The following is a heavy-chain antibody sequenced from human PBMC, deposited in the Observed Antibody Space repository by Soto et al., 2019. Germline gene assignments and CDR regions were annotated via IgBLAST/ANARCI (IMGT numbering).Heavy chain of an antibody. Sequence: SETLSLTCAVYGGSFSGYYWSWIRQPPGKGLEWIGEINHSGSTNYNPSLKSRVTISVDTSKNQFSLKLSSVTAADTAVYYCARPIAAAGRYYYHYMDVWGKGTTVTVSS. CDR2: INHSGST. CDR3: ARPIAAAGRYYYHYMDV. V-gene: IGHV4-34*01. J-gene: IGHJ6*03. CDR1: GGSFSGYY. D-gene: IGHD6-13*01.